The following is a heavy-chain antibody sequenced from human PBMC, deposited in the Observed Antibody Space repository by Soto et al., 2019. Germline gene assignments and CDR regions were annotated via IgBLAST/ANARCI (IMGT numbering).Heavy chain of an antibody. Sequence: NPSETLSLTCTVSGGSISSSSYYWGWIRQPPGKGLEWIGSIYYSGSTYYNPSLKSRVTISVDTSKNQFSLKLSSVTAADTAVYYCARRVLRFLEWLSPPLYGMDVWGQGTTVTVSS. CDR2: IYYSGST. CDR1: GGSISSSSYY. V-gene: IGHV4-39*01. J-gene: IGHJ6*02. D-gene: IGHD3-3*01. CDR3: ARRVLRFLEWLSPPLYGMDV.